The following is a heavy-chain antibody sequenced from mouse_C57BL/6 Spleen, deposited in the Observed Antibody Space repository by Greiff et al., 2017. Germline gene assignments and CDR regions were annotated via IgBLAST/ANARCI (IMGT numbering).Heavy chain of an antibody. Sequence: QVQLQQSGPGLVQPSQSLSITCTVSGFSLTSYGVHWVRQSPGKGLEWLGVIWSGGSTDYNAAFISRLSISKDNSKSQVFFKMNSLQADDTAIYYCARTDDYDSYWYFDVWGTGTTVTVSS. CDR2: IWSGGST. CDR3: ARTDDYDSYWYFDV. D-gene: IGHD2-4*01. J-gene: IGHJ1*03. CDR1: GFSLTSYG. V-gene: IGHV2-2*01.